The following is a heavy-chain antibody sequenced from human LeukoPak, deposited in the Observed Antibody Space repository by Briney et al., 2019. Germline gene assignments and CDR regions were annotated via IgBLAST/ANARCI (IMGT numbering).Heavy chain of an antibody. CDR3: ARDRHGSYYGSGSYKY. CDR2: MYHSGST. D-gene: IGHD3-10*01. J-gene: IGHJ4*02. Sequence: SETLSLTCTVSGYSISSGYYWGWIRQPPGKGLEWIGSMYHSGSTYYNPSLKSRVTISVDTSKNQFSLKLSSVTAADTAVYYCARDRHGSYYGSGSYKYWGQGTLVTVSS. CDR1: GYSISSGYY. V-gene: IGHV4-38-2*02.